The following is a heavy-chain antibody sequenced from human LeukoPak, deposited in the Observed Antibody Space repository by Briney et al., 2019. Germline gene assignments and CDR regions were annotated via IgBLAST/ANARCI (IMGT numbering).Heavy chain of an antibody. CDR3: AKYGDYYGMDV. D-gene: IGHD2/OR15-2a*01. CDR2: IYSGGST. CDR1: GFTVSSNY. J-gene: IGHJ6*02. Sequence: PGGSLRLSCAASGFTVSSNYMSWVRQAPGKGVEWVSVIYSGGSTYYADSVKGRFTISRDNSKNTLYLQMNSLRAEDTAVYYCAKYGDYYGMDVWGQGTTVTVSS. V-gene: IGHV3-53*01.